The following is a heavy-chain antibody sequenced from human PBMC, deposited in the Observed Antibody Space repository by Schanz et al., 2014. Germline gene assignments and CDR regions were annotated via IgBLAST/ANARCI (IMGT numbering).Heavy chain of an antibody. J-gene: IGHJ3*01. CDR3: ARDLVSYHDFCSGQETGDRAFDL. CDR1: GFTFRSYG. Sequence: QVQLVESGGGVVQPGRSLRLSCAASGFTFRSYGMHWVRQAPGKGLEWVALISYDGSLKSYLDSVKGRFTISRDNSKNTLFLEMNRLRVEDTAVYYCARDLVSYHDFCSGQETGDRAFDLWGQGTMVTVSP. CDR2: ISYDGSLK. V-gene: IGHV3-30*19. D-gene: IGHD3-3*01.